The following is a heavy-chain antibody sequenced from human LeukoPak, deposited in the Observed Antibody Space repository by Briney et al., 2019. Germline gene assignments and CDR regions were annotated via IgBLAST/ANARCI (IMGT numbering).Heavy chain of an antibody. J-gene: IGHJ4*02. D-gene: IGHD1-26*01. V-gene: IGHV3-48*03. CDR2: ISSSGRTM. Sequence: PGGSLRLSCAASGFIFSSYEMSWVRQAPGKGLEWVSYISSSGRTMYYADSVKGRFTVSRDNAKNSLYLQMNSLRAEETAIYYCARDNYSGSRYFDHWGQGTLVTVSS. CDR1: GFIFSSYE. CDR3: ARDNYSGSRYFDH.